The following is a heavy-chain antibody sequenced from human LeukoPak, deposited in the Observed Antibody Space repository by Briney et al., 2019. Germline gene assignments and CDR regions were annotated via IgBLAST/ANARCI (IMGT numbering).Heavy chain of an antibody. CDR2: IYYSGST. CDR1: GGSISSYY. Sequence: TASETLSLTCTVSGGSISSYYWSWIRQPPGKGLEWIGYIYYSGSTNYNPSLKSRVTISVDTSKNQFSLKLSSVTAADTAVYYCARRRYYYGSGSYDWGQGTLVTVSS. V-gene: IGHV4-59*08. CDR3: ARRRYYYGSGSYD. J-gene: IGHJ4*02. D-gene: IGHD3-10*01.